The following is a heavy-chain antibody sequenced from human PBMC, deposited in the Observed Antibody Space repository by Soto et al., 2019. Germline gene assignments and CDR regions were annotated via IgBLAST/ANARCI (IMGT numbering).Heavy chain of an antibody. Sequence: SETLSLTCTVSGGSISGSYWSWIRQTPGKVLEWVGYIHYSGSTNYNPSLKSRVTISVDTSKNQFSLKLSSVTAADTAVYYCARQPTMVGHYYYYGMDVWGQGTTVTVSS. V-gene: IGHV4-59*08. CDR3: ARQPTMVGHYYYYGMDV. D-gene: IGHD2-15*01. CDR1: GGSISGSY. J-gene: IGHJ6*02. CDR2: IHYSGST.